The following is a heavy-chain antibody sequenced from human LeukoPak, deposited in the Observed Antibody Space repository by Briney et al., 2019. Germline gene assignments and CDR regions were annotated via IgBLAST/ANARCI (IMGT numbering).Heavy chain of an antibody. CDR2: IYYSGST. D-gene: IGHD4-17*01. J-gene: IGHJ3*02. V-gene: IGHV4-39*01. CDR1: GGSISSYY. Sequence: SETLSLTCTVSGGSISSYYWGWIRQPPGKGLEWIGSIYYSGSTYYNPSLKSRVTISVDTSKNQFSLKLSSVTAADTAVYYCARHQTGNYGDERSDAFDIWGQGTMVTVSS. CDR3: ARHQTGNYGDERSDAFDI.